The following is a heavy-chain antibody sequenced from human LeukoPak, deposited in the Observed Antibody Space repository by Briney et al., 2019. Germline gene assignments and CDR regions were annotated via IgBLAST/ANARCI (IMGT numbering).Heavy chain of an antibody. V-gene: IGHV3-74*01. CDR1: GFTLNTYW. CDR3: ARGLAARGATMDV. CDR2: INGDGSST. J-gene: IGHJ6*03. Sequence: PGGSLRLSCAASGFTLNTYWMQWVRQAPGKGLVWVSRINGDGSSTTYADSVKGRFTISRDNAKNTLYLQMNSLRAEDTAVYYCARGLAARGATMDVWGKGTTVTVSS. D-gene: IGHD5-12*01.